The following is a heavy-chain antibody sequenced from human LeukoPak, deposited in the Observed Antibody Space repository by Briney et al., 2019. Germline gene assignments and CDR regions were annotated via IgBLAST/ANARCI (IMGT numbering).Heavy chain of an antibody. Sequence: SETLSLTCTVSGGSISSSSYYWGWIRQPPGKGLEWIGSIYYSGSTYYNPSLKSRVTISVDTSKNQFSLKLSSVTAADTAVYYCARDRSVSKWELPRCDYWGQGTLVTVSS. D-gene: IGHD1-26*01. CDR2: IYYSGST. CDR1: GGSISSSSYY. CDR3: ARDRSVSKWELPRCDY. J-gene: IGHJ4*02. V-gene: IGHV4-39*07.